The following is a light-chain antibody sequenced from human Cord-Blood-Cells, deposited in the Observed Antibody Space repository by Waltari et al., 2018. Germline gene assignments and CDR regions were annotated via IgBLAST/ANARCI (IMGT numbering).Light chain of an antibody. Sequence: EIVLTQSPATLSLSLGARATLSCRASQSVSSYLAWYQQKPGQAPSLLIYDASNRATGIPARFSGSGSGTDFTLTISSLEPEDFAVYYCQQRSNWLTFGGGTKVEIK. J-gene: IGKJ4*01. V-gene: IGKV3-11*01. CDR3: QQRSNWLT. CDR2: DAS. CDR1: QSVSSY.